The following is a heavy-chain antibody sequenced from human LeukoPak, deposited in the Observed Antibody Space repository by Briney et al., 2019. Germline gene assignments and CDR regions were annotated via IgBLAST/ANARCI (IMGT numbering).Heavy chain of an antibody. V-gene: IGHV1-24*01. J-gene: IGHJ6*04. Sequence: ASVKVSCKVSGYTLTELSMHWVRQAPGKGLEWMGGFDPEDGETIYAQKFQGRVTMTEDTSTDTAYMELSSLRSEDTAVYYCATVSPVINGSGTDPRYYYYGMDVWGKGTTVTVSS. D-gene: IGHD3-10*01. CDR2: FDPEDGET. CDR3: ATVSPVINGSGTDPRYYYYGMDV. CDR1: GYTLTELS.